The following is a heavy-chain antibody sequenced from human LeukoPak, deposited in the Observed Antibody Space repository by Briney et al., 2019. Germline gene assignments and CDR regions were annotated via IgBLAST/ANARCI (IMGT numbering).Heavy chain of an antibody. CDR1: GGTFSSHA. J-gene: IGHJ3*02. D-gene: IGHD3-22*01. Sequence: GASVKVSCKASGGTFSSHAISWVRQAPGQGLEWMGGIIPLFGTSNYAQKFQGRLSITADKSTSTAYMELSSLRSEDTAVYYCARGLGTTIVEVGHDAFDIWGQGTMVTVSS. CDR3: ARGLGTTIVEVGHDAFDI. V-gene: IGHV1-69*06. CDR2: IIPLFGTS.